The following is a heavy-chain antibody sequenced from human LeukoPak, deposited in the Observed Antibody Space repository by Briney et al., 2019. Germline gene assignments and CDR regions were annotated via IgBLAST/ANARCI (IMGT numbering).Heavy chain of an antibody. CDR1: GYSFTNYW. Sequence: GESLKISCQASGYSFTNYWIGWVRQMPGKGLEWMGIIYAGDSETKYGPSFQGQVTMSVDKSIGTAYLQWSSLQASDTAMYYCARRGGDCLYTSCTFDYWGQGTLVTVSP. D-gene: IGHD2-2*01. CDR2: IYAGDSET. J-gene: IGHJ4*02. V-gene: IGHV5-51*01. CDR3: ARRGGDCLYTSCTFDY.